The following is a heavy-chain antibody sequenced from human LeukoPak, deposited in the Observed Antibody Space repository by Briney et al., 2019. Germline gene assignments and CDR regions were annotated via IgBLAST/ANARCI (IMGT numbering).Heavy chain of an antibody. CDR1: GITFSSYN. CDR2: INWNGGGT. V-gene: IGHV3-20*04. J-gene: IGHJ6*02. Sequence: GGSLRLSCAASGITFSSYNMNWVRQAPGKGLEWVSGINWNGGGTDYADSVKGRFTISRDNAKNSLYLQTTSLRPEDTALYYCAKHLRATNTYIFFGLDVWGQGTTVTVSS. D-gene: IGHD1-26*01. CDR3: AKHLRATNTYIFFGLDV.